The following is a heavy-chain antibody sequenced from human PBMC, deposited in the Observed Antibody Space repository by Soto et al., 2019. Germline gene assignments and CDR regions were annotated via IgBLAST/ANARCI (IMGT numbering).Heavy chain of an antibody. CDR2: ISYDGTNK. CDR3: ARHHRTGMQLWPTSLAY. J-gene: IGHJ4*02. D-gene: IGHD5-18*01. CDR1: GFTFSNYG. Sequence: GGSLRLSCTASGFTFSNYGMHWVRQAPGKGLEWVAAISYDGTNKYYADSVKGRFTISRDNSENTLYLQINSLRAEDTAVYYCARHHRTGMQLWPTSLAYWGQGTLVTVSS. V-gene: IGHV3-30*03.